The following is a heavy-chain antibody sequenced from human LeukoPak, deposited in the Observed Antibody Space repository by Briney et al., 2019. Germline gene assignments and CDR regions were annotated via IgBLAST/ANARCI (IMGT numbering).Heavy chain of an antibody. J-gene: IGHJ4*02. CDR3: ARGRWCNY. D-gene: IGHD2-8*02. CDR2: ISYDGSNK. CDR1: GFTFSSYA. Sequence: GRSLRLSCAASGFTFSSYAMHWVRQAPGKGLGWVAVISYDGSNKYYADSVKGRFTISRDNSKNTLYLQMNSLRAEDTAVYYCARGRWCNYWGQGTLVTVSS. V-gene: IGHV3-30*04.